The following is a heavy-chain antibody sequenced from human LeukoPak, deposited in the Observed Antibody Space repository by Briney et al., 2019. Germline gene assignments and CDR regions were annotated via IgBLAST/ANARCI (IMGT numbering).Heavy chain of an antibody. J-gene: IGHJ4*02. CDR1: GYTFTSYD. Sequence: GASVKVSCKASGYTFTSYDINWVRQATGQGLEWMGWMNPNSGNTGYAQKFQGRVTMTRNTSISTAYMELSSLRSEDTAVYYCAILYCSSTSCYRPFDYWGQGTLVTVSS. V-gene: IGHV1-8*01. CDR2: MNPNSGNT. CDR3: AILYCSSTSCYRPFDY. D-gene: IGHD2-2*01.